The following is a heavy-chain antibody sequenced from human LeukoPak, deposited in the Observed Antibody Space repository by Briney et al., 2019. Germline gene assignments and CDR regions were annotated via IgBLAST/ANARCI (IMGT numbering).Heavy chain of an antibody. CDR1: GFTFSSFA. CDR3: ARAPRGDYGGDYFDY. V-gene: IGHV3-23*01. Sequence: GGSLRLSCAASGFTFSSFAINWVRQAPGKGLEWVSVITGSGSGADYADSVKGRFTISRDNSQNTVHLQMNSLRAEDTAVYYCARAPRGDYGGDYFDYWGQGTLVTVSS. D-gene: IGHD4-17*01. J-gene: IGHJ4*02. CDR2: ITGSGSGA.